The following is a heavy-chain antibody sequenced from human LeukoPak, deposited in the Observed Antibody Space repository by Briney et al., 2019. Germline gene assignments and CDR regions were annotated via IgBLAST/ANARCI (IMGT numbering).Heavy chain of an antibody. V-gene: IGHV4-34*01. J-gene: IGHJ6*02. D-gene: IGHD2-15*01. CDR3: ARGRGSGGSCYQAGVCYYGMDV. CDR1: GGSFSGYY. Sequence: SETLSLTCAVYGGSFSGYYWSWIRHPPGRGLEWIGEINHSGSTNYNPSIKSRVTISVDTSKNQFSLKLSSVTAADTAVYYCARGRGSGGSCYQAGVCYYGMDVWGQGTTVTVSS. CDR2: INHSGST.